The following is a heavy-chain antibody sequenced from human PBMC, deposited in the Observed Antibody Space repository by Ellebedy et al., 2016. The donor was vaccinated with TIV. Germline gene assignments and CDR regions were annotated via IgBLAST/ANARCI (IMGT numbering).Heavy chain of an antibody. V-gene: IGHV3-9*01. D-gene: IGHD5-18*01. CDR2: ISWNSGSI. Sequence: SLKISCAASGFTFDDYAMHWVRQAPGKGLEWVSGISWNSGSIGYADSVKGRFTISRDNSKNTLYLQMNSLRAEDTAVYYCAKGDTAIPPDYFDYWGQGTLVTVSS. J-gene: IGHJ4*02. CDR1: GFTFDDYA. CDR3: AKGDTAIPPDYFDY.